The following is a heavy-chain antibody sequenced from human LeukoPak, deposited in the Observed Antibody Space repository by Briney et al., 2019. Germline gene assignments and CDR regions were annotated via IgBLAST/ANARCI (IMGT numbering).Heavy chain of an antibody. CDR2: ISGTSDYI. J-gene: IGHJ4*02. Sequence: GGSLRLSCAASGFTFGSYSMNWVRQAPGKGLEWVSSISGTSDYIYYADSVKGRFTISRDNGQNSLYLQMNSLRAEDTAVYYCARREPQGCSGTSCFAGPVGHWGQGTLVTVSS. D-gene: IGHD2-2*01. CDR1: GFTFGSYS. CDR3: ARREPQGCSGTSCFAGPVGH. V-gene: IGHV3-21*06.